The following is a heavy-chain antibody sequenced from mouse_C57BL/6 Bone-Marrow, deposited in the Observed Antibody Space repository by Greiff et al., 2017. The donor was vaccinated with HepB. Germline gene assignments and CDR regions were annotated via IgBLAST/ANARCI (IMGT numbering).Heavy chain of an antibody. CDR2: IYPRSGNT. J-gene: IGHJ4*01. V-gene: IGHV1-81*01. Sequence: VQLKESGAELARPGASVKLSCKASGYTFTSYGISWVKQRTGQGLEWIGEIYPRSGNTYYNEKFKGKATLTADKSSSTAYMELSSLTSEDSAVYVCARGGTVVAGDYWGQGTSVTVSS. CDR1: GYTFTSYG. CDR3: ARGGTVVAGDY. D-gene: IGHD1-1*01.